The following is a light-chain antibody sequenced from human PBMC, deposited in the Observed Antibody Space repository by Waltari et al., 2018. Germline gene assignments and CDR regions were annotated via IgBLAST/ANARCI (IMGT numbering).Light chain of an antibody. Sequence: QSALTQPASVSGSPGQSITISCTGTTSDLGGYNYVSWYQQHPGKAPKLLIYDVNSRPSGVSNRFSGSKSGNTASLIISGLQAEDEADYYCCSFTSSSTWVFGRGTKLTVL. CDR2: DVN. CDR1: TSDLGGYNY. J-gene: IGLJ3*02. CDR3: CSFTSSSTWV. V-gene: IGLV2-14*01.